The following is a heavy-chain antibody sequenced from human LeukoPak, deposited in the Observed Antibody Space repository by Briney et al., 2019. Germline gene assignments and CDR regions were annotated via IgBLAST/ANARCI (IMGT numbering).Heavy chain of an antibody. V-gene: IGHV1-18*01. Sequence: ASVKVCCKASGYTFTSYGISWVRQAPGQGLEWMGWISAYNGNTNYAQKLQGRVTMTTDTSTSTAYMELRSLRSDDTAVYYCARDLYYYDSSGYYYDWGQGTLVTVSS. D-gene: IGHD3-22*01. CDR2: ISAYNGNT. CDR1: GYTFTSYG. CDR3: ARDLYYYDSSGYYYD. J-gene: IGHJ4*02.